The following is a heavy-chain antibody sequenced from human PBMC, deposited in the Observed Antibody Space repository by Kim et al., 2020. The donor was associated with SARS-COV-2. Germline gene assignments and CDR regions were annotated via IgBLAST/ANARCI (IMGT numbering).Heavy chain of an antibody. V-gene: IGHV3-30*07. J-gene: IGHJ6*02. Sequence: VKGRFTISRDNSKSTLYLQMNSLRAEDRAVYYCARDGADPAAGDNNGMDVWGQGTTVTVSS. D-gene: IGHD2-2*01. CDR3: ARDGADPAAGDNNGMDV.